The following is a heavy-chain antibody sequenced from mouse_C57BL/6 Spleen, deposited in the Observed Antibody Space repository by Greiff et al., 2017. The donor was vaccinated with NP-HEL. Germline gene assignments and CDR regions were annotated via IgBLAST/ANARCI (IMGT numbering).Heavy chain of an antibody. CDR1: GYAFSSYW. V-gene: IGHV1-80*01. CDR3: AREGLTGYYAMDY. J-gene: IGHJ4*01. D-gene: IGHD4-1*01. CDR2: IYPGDGDT. Sequence: VQLQQSGAELVKPGASVKISCKASGYAFSSYWMNWVKQRPGKGLEWIGQIYPGDGDTNYNGKFKGKATLTADKSSSTAYMQLSSLTSEDSAVYFCAREGLTGYYAMDYWGQGTSVTVSS.